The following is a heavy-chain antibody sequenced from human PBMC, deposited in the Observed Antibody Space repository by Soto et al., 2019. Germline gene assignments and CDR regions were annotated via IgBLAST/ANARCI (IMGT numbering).Heavy chain of an antibody. CDR3: ARGQWLAYFDY. Sequence: GSLRLSCAASGFTFSSYGMHWVRQAPGKGLEWVAVIWYDGSNKYYADSVKGRFTISRDNSKNTLYLQMNSLRAEDTAVYYCARGQWLAYFDYWGQGTLVTVSS. J-gene: IGHJ4*02. CDR1: GFTFSSYG. V-gene: IGHV3-33*01. D-gene: IGHD6-19*01. CDR2: IWYDGSNK.